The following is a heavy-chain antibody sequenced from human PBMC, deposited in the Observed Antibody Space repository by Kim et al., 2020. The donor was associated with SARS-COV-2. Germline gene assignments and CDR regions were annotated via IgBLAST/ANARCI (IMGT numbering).Heavy chain of an antibody. J-gene: IGHJ6*03. CDR1: GFTFSSYD. CDR3: AREGYYYYMDV. V-gene: IGHV3-13*01. CDR2: IGTAGDT. Sequence: GGSLRLSCAASGFTFSSYDMHWVRQATGKGLEWVSAIGTAGDTYFPGSVKGRFTISRENAKNSLYLQMNSLRAGDTAVYYCAREGYYYYMDVWGKGTTVTVSS.